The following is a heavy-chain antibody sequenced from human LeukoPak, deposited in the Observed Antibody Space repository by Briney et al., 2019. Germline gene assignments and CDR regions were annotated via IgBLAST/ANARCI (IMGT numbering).Heavy chain of an antibody. CDR1: GYTFTSYG. J-gene: IGHJ4*02. Sequence: ASVKVSCKASGYTFTSYGISWVRQAPGQGLEWMGWISGYNGNTNYAQKFQGRVTMTTDTSTSTAYMELRSLRSDDTAVYYCARDPFRIGKWLAKGLDYWGQGTLVTVAS. V-gene: IGHV1-18*01. CDR2: ISGYNGNT. CDR3: ARDPFRIGKWLAKGLDY. D-gene: IGHD6-19*01.